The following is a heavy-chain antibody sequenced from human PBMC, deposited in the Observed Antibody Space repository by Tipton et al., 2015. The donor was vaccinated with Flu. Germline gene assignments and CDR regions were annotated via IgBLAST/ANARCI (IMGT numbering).Heavy chain of an antibody. CDR2: IYFTGTT. J-gene: IGHJ3*01. V-gene: IGHV4-39*07. CDR3: ARIQFFYEILSGPYTDGAFDL. CDR1: GGSISTNLYY. D-gene: IGHD3-9*01. Sequence: TLSLTCTVSGGSISTNLYYWGWVRQPPGKGLEWIGSIYFTGTTHFNPSLRSRVTLSVDSSKSQFSLELNSVTSADTAVYYCARIQFFYEILSGPYTDGAFDLWGKGTLVSVS.